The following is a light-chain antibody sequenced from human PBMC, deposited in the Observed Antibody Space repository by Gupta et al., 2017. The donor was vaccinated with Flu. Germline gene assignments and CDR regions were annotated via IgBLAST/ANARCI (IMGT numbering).Light chain of an antibody. CDR2: QDT. CDR1: KLGDIY. J-gene: IGLJ2*01. CDR3: QAWDSGACG. Sequence: SYDLTQPPSVSVSPGHIASITCSGDKLGDIYVSWYQQKPGQSPVLVVYQDTQRPSGIPERFSGSNSGNTATLTITGTQAMDEADYYCQAWDSGACGFGGGTKLTVL. V-gene: IGLV3-1*01.